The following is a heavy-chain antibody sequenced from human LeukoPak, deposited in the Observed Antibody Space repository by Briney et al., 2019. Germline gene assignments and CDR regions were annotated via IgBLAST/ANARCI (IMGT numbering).Heavy chain of an antibody. V-gene: IGHV3-30-3*01. Sequence: GGSLRLSCAASGFTFSSYAMNWVRQAPGKGLEWVAVISYDGSNKYYADSVKGRFTISRDNSKNTLYQQMNGLRAEDTAVYYCARAGGDGYNFRFDSRLDYWGQGTLVTVSS. D-gene: IGHD5-24*01. CDR3: ARAGGDGYNFRFDSRLDY. CDR1: GFTFSSYA. CDR2: ISYDGSNK. J-gene: IGHJ4*02.